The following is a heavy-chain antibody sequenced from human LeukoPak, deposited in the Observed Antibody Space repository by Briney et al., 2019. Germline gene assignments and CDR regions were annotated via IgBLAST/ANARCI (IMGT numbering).Heavy chain of an antibody. CDR3: ARDLRLFSVGLKNWFDP. V-gene: IGHV3-7*01. D-gene: IGHD2-21*01. Sequence: GGSLRLSCAASGVTFSSYWMSWVRQAPGKGLEWVANIKQDGSEKYYVDSVKGRFTISRDNAKNSLYLQMNSLRAEDTAVYYCARDLRLFSVGLKNWFDPWGQGTLVTVSS. CDR1: GVTFSSYW. J-gene: IGHJ5*02. CDR2: IKQDGSEK.